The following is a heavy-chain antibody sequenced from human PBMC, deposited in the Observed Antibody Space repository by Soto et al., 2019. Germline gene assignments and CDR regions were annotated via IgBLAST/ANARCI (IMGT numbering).Heavy chain of an antibody. J-gene: IGHJ4*02. D-gene: IGHD6-13*01. V-gene: IGHV1-18*01. CDR3: ARDTAAAGIFDY. CDR2: ISAYNGNT. Sequence: QVQLVQSGAEVKKPGASVKVSCKASGYTFTSYGISWVRQAPGQGLEWMGWISAYNGNTNYAQKLQGRVTMTTDTSTSKANRELGSLRFADTAVYYCARDTAAAGIFDYWAKGTLVTVSS. CDR1: GYTFTSYG.